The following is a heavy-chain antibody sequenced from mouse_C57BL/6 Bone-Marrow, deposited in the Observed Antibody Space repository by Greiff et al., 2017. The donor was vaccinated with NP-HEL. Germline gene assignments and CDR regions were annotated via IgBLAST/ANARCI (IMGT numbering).Heavy chain of an antibody. CDR2: IAPANGNT. V-gene: IGHV14-3*01. CDR1: GFNIKNTY. J-gene: IGHJ3*01. CDR3: ARNYGSSWGDY. D-gene: IGHD1-1*01. Sequence: EVKLMESVAELVRPGASVKLSCTASGFNIKNTYMHWVKQRPEQGLEWIGRIAPANGNTKYTPKFQGKATMTADTSSNTAYLQLSSLTSEDSAIYYCARNYGSSWGDYWGQGTTVTVSA.